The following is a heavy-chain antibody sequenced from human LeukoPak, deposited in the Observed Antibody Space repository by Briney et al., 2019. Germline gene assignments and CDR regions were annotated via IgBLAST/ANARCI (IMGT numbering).Heavy chain of an antibody. J-gene: IGHJ5*02. D-gene: IGHD1-26*01. V-gene: IGHV3-49*04. CDR1: GFTFGDYA. Sequence: GGSLRLSCTASGFTFGDYAMSWVRQAPGKGLEWVGFNRSKAYGGTTEYAASVKGRFTISRDDSKSIAYLQMNSLKTEDTAVYYCTRSGNLDPWGQGTLVTVSS. CDR3: TRSGNLDP. CDR2: NRSKAYGGTT.